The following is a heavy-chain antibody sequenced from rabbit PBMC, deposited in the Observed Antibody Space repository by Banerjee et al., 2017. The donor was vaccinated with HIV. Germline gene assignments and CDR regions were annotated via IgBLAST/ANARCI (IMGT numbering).Heavy chain of an antibody. Sequence: QSLQESGGGLFQPGGSLALTCTASGFSLSNNYVMCWVRQAPGKGLEWIACINTSSGNTVYASWAKGRFTISKTSSTTVTLQMTSLTAADTATYFCVRASSRGYHDWLDLWGPGTLVTV. J-gene: IGHJ5*01. CDR2: INTSSGNT. CDR1: GFSLSNNYV. V-gene: IGHV1S40*01. D-gene: IGHD1-1*01. CDR3: VRASSRGYHDWLDL.